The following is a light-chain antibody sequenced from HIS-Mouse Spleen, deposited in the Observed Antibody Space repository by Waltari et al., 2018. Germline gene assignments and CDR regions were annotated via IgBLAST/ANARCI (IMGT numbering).Light chain of an antibody. CDR3: YSTDSSGNHRV. J-gene: IGLJ2*01. CDR2: EDS. CDR1: ALPKNY. V-gene: IGLV3-10*01. Sequence: SYELPQPPSVSVSPGQTARITCSGAALPKNYSYWYQQKSGQAPVLVIYEDSKRPSGIPERFSGSSSGTMATLTISGAQVEDEADYYCYSTDSSGNHRVFGGGTKLTVL.